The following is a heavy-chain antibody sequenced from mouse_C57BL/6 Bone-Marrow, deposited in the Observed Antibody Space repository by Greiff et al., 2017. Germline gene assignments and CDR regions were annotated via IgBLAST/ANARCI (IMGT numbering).Heavy chain of an antibody. J-gene: IGHJ2*01. V-gene: IGHV1-81*01. D-gene: IGHD4-1*01. CDR3: ARNWASYYFDY. CDR1: GYTFTSYG. CDR2: IYPRSGNT. Sequence: VQLQQSGAELARPGASVKLSCKASGYTFTSYGISSVKQRTGQGLEWIGEIYPRSGNTYYNEKFKGKATLTADKSSSTAYMELRSLTSEDSAVYFCARNWASYYFDYWGQGTTLTVSS.